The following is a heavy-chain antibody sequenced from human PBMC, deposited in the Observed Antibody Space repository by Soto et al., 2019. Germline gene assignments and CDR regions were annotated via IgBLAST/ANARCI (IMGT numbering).Heavy chain of an antibody. CDR1: GFTFSSYA. D-gene: IGHD6-19*01. CDR3: ARRTSGWYLDY. V-gene: IGHV3-23*01. J-gene: IGHJ4*02. Sequence: EVQLLESGGGLVQPGGSLRLSCAASGFTFSSYAMSWVRQAPGKGLEWVSVISGSGGSTYYADSVKGRFTISRDNSKNTLYLQMNSLRAEDTAVYYGARRTSGWYLDYWGRGTLVTVSS. CDR2: ISGSGGST.